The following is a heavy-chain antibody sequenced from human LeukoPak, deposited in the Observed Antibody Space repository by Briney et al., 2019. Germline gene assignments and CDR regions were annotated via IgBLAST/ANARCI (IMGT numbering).Heavy chain of an antibody. CDR2: ISSSGSTI. Sequence: GSLRLSCAASGFTFSSYEMNWVRQAPGKGVGWVSYISSSGSTIYYADSVKGRFTISRDNAKNSLYLQMNSLRAEDTAVYYCAREVGFGELWFGELSRHDAFDIWGQGTMVTVSS. D-gene: IGHD3-10*01. CDR1: GFTFSSYE. CDR3: AREVGFGELWFGELSRHDAFDI. J-gene: IGHJ3*02. V-gene: IGHV3-48*03.